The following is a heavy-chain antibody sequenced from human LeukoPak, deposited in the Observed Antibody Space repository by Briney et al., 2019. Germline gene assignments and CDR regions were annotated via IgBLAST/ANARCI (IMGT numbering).Heavy chain of an antibody. CDR2: ISSSGSTI. Sequence: GGSLRLSCAASGFTFSSYEMNWVRQAPGKGLEWVSYISSSGSTIYYADSVKGRFTISRDNAKNSLYLQMNSLRAEDTAVYYCARSRLGLGPFDDWGEGTLVTVSS. CDR3: ARSRLGLGPFDD. D-gene: IGHD1-26*01. CDR1: GFTFSSYE. J-gene: IGHJ4*02. V-gene: IGHV3-48*03.